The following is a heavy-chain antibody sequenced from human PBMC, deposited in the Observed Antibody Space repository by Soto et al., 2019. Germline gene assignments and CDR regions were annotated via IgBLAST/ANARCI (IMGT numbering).Heavy chain of an antibody. Sequence: GGSLRLSCAASGFTVSSNYMSWVRQAPGKGLEWVSVIYSGGSTYYADSVKGRFTISRDNSKNTLYLQMNSLRAEDTAVYYCARDLRGGYDSDYWGQGTLVTVSS. CDR3: ARDLRGGYDSDY. V-gene: IGHV3-66*01. CDR1: GFTVSSNY. D-gene: IGHD5-12*01. J-gene: IGHJ4*02. CDR2: IYSGGST.